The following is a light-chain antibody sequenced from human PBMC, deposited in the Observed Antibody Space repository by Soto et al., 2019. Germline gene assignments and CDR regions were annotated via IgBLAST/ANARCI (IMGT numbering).Light chain of an antibody. J-gene: IGKJ1*01. Sequence: EIVLTQSPGTLSLSPGERATLSCRASQSVSSSYLAWYQQKPGQAPRLLIYGASSRATGIPDRFSGSGSGTDFTLTISRLEPEDFAVYYCQQYGSSPTCGQGTQVEIK. CDR2: GAS. V-gene: IGKV3-20*01. CDR3: QQYGSSPT. CDR1: QSVSSSY.